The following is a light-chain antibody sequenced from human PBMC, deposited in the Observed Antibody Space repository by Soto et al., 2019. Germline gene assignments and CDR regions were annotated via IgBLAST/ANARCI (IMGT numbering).Light chain of an antibody. CDR3: QQYGNSPYT. J-gene: IGKJ2*01. CDR2: AAS. V-gene: IGKV3-20*01. Sequence: EIVLTQSPGTLSLSPGERAALSSRASQSVSSNYLAWYQQKLGQAPRLLISAASSRATGIPDRFSGSASGTDFTLTISRLEPEDFAVYYCQQYGNSPYTFGQGTKLEIK. CDR1: QSVSSNY.